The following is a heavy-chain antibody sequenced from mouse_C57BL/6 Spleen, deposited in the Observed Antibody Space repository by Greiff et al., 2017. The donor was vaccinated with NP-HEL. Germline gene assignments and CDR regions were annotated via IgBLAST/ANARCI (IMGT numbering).Heavy chain of an antibody. D-gene: IGHD1-1*01. CDR2: IDPEDGDT. V-gene: IGHV14-1*01. J-gene: IGHJ2*01. CDR1: GFNIKDYY. CDR3: TTGGSSSFDY. Sequence: EVQLQQSGAELVRPGASVKLSCTASGFNIKDYYMHWVKQRPEQGLEWIGRIDPEDGDTEYAPKFPGKGTMTADTSSNTAYLQLSSRTSEDTAVYYCTTGGSSSFDYWGQGTTLTVSS.